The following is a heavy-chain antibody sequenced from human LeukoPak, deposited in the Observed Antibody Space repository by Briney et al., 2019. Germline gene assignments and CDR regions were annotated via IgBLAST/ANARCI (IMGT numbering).Heavy chain of an antibody. D-gene: IGHD4-17*01. J-gene: IGHJ4*02. Sequence: GGCLRLSCAASGFTFSSYGIHWVRQAPGKGLEWGAVISYDGSNQYYAESVKGRFTISRDNSKITLYLQMKSLKAEDTAVYYCARGGVTTMTLRDLWLDYWGQGTLVTVSS. CDR2: ISYDGSNQ. V-gene: IGHV3-30*03. CDR3: ARGGVTTMTLRDLWLDY. CDR1: GFTFSSYG.